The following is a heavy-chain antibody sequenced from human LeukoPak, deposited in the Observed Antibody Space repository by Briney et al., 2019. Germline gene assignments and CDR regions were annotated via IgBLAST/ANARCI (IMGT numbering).Heavy chain of an antibody. D-gene: IGHD4-11*01. CDR1: GGAITNYY. V-gene: IGHV4-59*03. CDR2: IYYTGST. CDR3: AGDYKTLAY. Sequence: SETLSLTCGVSGGAITNYYWNWIRQAPGKGLEWLGYIYYTGSTTYNPSVKSRITISLDTSKKQISLKLRSVTAADTAVYYCAGDYKTLAYWGQGTLVTVSS. J-gene: IGHJ4*02.